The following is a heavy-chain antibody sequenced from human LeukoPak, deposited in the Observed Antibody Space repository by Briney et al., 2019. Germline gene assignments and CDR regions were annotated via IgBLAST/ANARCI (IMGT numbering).Heavy chain of an antibody. CDR1: GFTFSSYG. Sequence: GGTLRLSCAASGFTFSSYGMSWVRQAPGKGLEWVSAISGSGGSTYYADSVKGRFTISRDNSKNTLYLQMNSLRAEDTAVYYRAKIERPMVRGVIDAFDIWGQGTMVTVSS. CDR2: ISGSGGST. CDR3: AKIERPMVRGVIDAFDI. V-gene: IGHV3-23*01. D-gene: IGHD3-10*01. J-gene: IGHJ3*02.